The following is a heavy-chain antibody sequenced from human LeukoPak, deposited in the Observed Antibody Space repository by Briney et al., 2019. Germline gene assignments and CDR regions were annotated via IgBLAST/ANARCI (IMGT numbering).Heavy chain of an antibody. CDR2: INPSGGST. D-gene: IGHD2-2*01. Sequence: ASVKVSCKPSGYTFTGYYIHWVRQAPGQGLEWMGWINPSGGSTSYAQKFQGRVTMTRDTSISTAYMELSRLRSDDTAVYYCARGGDIVVVPAADFDYWGQGTLVTVSS. CDR3: ARGGDIVVVPAADFDY. V-gene: IGHV1-2*02. CDR1: GYTFTGYY. J-gene: IGHJ4*02.